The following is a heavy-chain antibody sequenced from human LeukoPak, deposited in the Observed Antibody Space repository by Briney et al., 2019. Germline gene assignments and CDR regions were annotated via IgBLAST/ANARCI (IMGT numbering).Heavy chain of an antibody. CDR1: GGSFSNYY. V-gene: IGHV4-34*01. J-gene: IGHJ6*03. D-gene: IGHD1-7*01. CDR2: INDSGRT. CDR3: ARRWNYGRNYYIDV. Sequence: SETLSLTCAVYGGSFSNYYWSWIRQTPGKGMEWIGEINDSGRTNYNPSLMSRVTVSVDTSKNQFSLRLTSVTATDTAVYYCARRWNYGRNYYIDVWGKGAAVSVSS.